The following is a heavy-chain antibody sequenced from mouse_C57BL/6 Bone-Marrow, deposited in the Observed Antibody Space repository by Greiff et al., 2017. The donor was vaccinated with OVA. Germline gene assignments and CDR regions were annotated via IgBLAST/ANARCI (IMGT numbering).Heavy chain of an antibody. Sequence: EVKLQESGPVLVKPGASVKMSCKASGYTFTDYYMNWVKQSHGKSLEWIGVINPYNGGTSYNQKFKGKATLTVDKSSSTAYMELNSLTSEDSAVYYCARLGIYYGSSYGGYFDYWGQGTTLTVSS. J-gene: IGHJ2*01. V-gene: IGHV1-19*01. D-gene: IGHD1-1*01. CDR3: ARLGIYYGSSYGGYFDY. CDR1: GYTFTDYY. CDR2: INPYNGGT.